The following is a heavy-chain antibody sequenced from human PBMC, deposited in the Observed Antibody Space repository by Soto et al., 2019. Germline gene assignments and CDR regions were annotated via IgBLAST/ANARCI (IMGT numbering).Heavy chain of an antibody. Sequence: SETLSLTCTVSGGSISSYYWSWIRQPPGKGLEWIGYIYYSGSTNYNPSLKSRVTISVDTSKNQFSLKLSSVTAADTAVYYCARAPSHSGYNWNDGDYYGMDVWGQGTTVTVSS. CDR1: GGSISSYY. J-gene: IGHJ6*02. CDR3: ARAPSHSGYNWNDGDYYGMDV. V-gene: IGHV4-59*01. CDR2: IYYSGST. D-gene: IGHD1-20*01.